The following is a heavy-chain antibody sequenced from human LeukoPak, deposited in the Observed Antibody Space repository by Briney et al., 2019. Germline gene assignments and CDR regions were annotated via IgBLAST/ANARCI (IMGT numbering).Heavy chain of an antibody. V-gene: IGHV3-21*01. D-gene: IGHD5-18*01. CDR3: ARDVFINSYDAFDI. CDR1: GFTFSTYT. Sequence: GALRLSCAASGFTFSTYTMNWVRQAPGKGLEWVSYISSGGRNIYYADSVKGRFTISRDNARNSLYLQMNSLRAEDTAVYYCARDVFINSYDAFDIWGQGTMVTVSS. CDR2: ISSGGRNI. J-gene: IGHJ3*02.